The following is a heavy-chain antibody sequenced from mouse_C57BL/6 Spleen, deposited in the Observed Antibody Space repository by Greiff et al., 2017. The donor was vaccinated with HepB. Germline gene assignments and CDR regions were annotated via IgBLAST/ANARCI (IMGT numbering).Heavy chain of an antibody. CDR2: IHPNSGST. V-gene: IGHV1-64*01. D-gene: IGHD2-5*01. CDR1: GYTFTSYW. J-gene: IGHJ4*01. Sequence: QVQLQQPGAELVKPGASVKLSCKASGYTFTSYWMHWVKQRPGQGLEWIGMIHPNSGSTNYNEKFKSKATLTVDKSSSTAYIQLSSLTSEDSAVYYCARDSNYEDYAMDYWGQGTSVTVSS. CDR3: ARDSNYEDYAMDY.